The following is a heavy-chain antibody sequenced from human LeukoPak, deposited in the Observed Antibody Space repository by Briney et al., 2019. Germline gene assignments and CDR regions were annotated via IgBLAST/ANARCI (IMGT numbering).Heavy chain of an antibody. CDR1: GGSFSGYY. Sequence: PSETLSLTCAVYGGSFSGYYWSWIRQPPGKGLEWIGEINHSGSTNYNPSLKSRVTISVDASKNQFSLKLSSVTAADTAVCYCARGRSNYKAGWFDPWGQGTLVTVSS. J-gene: IGHJ5*02. CDR3: ARGRSNYKAGWFDP. V-gene: IGHV4-34*01. CDR2: INHSGST. D-gene: IGHD4-11*01.